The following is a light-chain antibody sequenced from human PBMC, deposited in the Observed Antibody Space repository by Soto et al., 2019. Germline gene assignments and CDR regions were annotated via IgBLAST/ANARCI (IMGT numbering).Light chain of an antibody. CDR1: QSISSNY. CDR3: QQYGSSPLT. V-gene: IGKV3-20*01. CDR2: GAS. J-gene: IGKJ1*01. Sequence: EIVLTQSPGTLSLSPGERATLSCRASQSISSNYLAWYQQKPGQAPRLLIFGASNRATGSPDRFSGSGSGTDVTLTISRLEPEDFAVYYCQQYGSSPLTFGQGTKVEIK.